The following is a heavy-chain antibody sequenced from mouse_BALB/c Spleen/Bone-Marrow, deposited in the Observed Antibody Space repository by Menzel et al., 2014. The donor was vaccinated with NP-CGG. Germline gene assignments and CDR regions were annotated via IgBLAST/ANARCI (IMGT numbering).Heavy chain of an antibody. V-gene: IGHV1S22*01. CDR1: GYTFTSYW. D-gene: IGHD1-1*01. CDR3: TITTTASYAMDY. Sequence: LKQSGSELVRPGASVKLSCKASGYTFTSYWMHWVKQRPGQGLEWIGNIYPGSGRTNYDEKFKSKATLTVDTSSSTAYMQLSSLTSEDSAVHFCTITTTASYAMDYWGQGTSVTVSS. CDR2: IYPGSGRT. J-gene: IGHJ4*01.